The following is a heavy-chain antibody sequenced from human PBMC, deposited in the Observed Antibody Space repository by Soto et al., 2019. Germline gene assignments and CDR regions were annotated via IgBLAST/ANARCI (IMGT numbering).Heavy chain of an antibody. CDR3: ARDNLVYCSSTSCYTFQSNWFDP. D-gene: IGHD2-2*02. J-gene: IGHJ5*02. Sequence: SVKVSCKASGGTFSSYAISWVRQAPGQGLEWMGGIIPIFGTANYAQKFQGGVTITADESTSTAYMELSSLRSEDTAVYYCARDNLVYCSSTSCYTFQSNWFDPWGQGALVTVSS. CDR2: IIPIFGTA. CDR1: GGTFSSYA. V-gene: IGHV1-69*13.